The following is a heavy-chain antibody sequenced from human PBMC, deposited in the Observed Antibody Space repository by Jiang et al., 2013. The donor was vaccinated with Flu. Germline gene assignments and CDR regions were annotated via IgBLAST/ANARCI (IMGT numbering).Heavy chain of an antibody. V-gene: IGHV1-18*01. Sequence: WVRQAPGQGLEWMGWASIEDGTINYAXKFQGRVTMTTDKSTGTAYMELRSLRSDDTAVYYCARGIRYSSSWRAEYFQYWGQGTLVTVSS. CDR2: ASIEDGTI. CDR3: ARGIRYSSSWRAEYFQY. D-gene: IGHD6-13*01. J-gene: IGHJ1*01.